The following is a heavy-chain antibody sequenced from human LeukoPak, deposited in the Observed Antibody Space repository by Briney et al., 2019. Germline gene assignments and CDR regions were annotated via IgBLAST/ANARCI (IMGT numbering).Heavy chain of an antibody. J-gene: IGHJ5*02. Sequence: ASVKVSCKASGYTFTNYGISWVRQAPGQGLEWMGWISAYNGNTNYAQKLQGRVTMTTDTSTSTAYMELRSLRSDDTAVYYCARLNRGSYATQNWFDPWGQGTLVTVSS. CDR1: GYTFTNYG. CDR3: ARLNRGSYATQNWFDP. V-gene: IGHV1-18*01. CDR2: ISAYNGNT. D-gene: IGHD1-26*01.